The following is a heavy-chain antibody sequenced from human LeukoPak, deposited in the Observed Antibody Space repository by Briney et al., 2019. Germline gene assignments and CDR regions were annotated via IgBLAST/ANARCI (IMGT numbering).Heavy chain of an antibody. CDR1: GFTFSSYG. J-gene: IGHJ4*02. CDR2: ISYDGSNK. V-gene: IGHV3-30*19. D-gene: IGHD1-20*01. CDR3: ARDFGGLTGTDHFDY. Sequence: GGSLRLSCAASGFTFSSYGMHWVRQAPGKGLEWVAVISYDGSNKYYADSVKGRITISRDNSKNTLFLQMNSLRAEDTAVYYCARDFGGLTGTDHFDYWGQGTLVTVSS.